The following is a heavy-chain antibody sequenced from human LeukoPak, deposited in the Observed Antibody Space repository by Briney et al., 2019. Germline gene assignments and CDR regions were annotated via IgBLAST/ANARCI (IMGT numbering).Heavy chain of an antibody. CDR2: MNPNRGNT. CDR3: VYIDYSDYNHYGMDV. D-gene: IGHD4-17*01. V-gene: IGHV1-8*01. CDR1: GYTLTSYD. Sequence: ASVKVSCKGSGYTLTSYDINWVRQATGQGLEWMGWMNPNRGNTGYAQKFQGRVTMSRNTSISTAYMELSSLRSEDTAVYYCVYIDYSDYNHYGMDVWGQGTTVTVSS. J-gene: IGHJ6*02.